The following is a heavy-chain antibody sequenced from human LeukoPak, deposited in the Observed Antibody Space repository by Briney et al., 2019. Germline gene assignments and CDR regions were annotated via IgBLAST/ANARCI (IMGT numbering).Heavy chain of an antibody. CDR1: GFTFRSYW. Sequence: PGGSLRLSCSASGFTFRSYWMHWVRQAPGKGLVWVLRINSDLSSTTYADSVKGRFTISRDNAKNTLYLQMNSLRAEDTAVYYCASTSGSYRFDPWGQGTLVTVSS. V-gene: IGHV3-74*01. D-gene: IGHD1-26*01. CDR2: INSDLSST. CDR3: ASTSGSYRFDP. J-gene: IGHJ5*02.